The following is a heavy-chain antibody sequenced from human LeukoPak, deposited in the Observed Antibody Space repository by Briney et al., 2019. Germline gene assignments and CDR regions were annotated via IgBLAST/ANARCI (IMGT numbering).Heavy chain of an antibody. J-gene: IGHJ4*02. Sequence: GGSLRLSCAASGFTFSSYSMNWVRQAPGKGLEWVPYIRSSSRTIYYADSVKGRFTISRDNAKNSLFLQMNSLRAEDTAVYYCARDGSGRVPEMSAPDYWGQGTLVTVSS. CDR3: ARDGSGRVPEMSAPDY. CDR2: IRSSSRTI. D-gene: IGHD3-10*01. CDR1: GFTFSSYS. V-gene: IGHV3-48*01.